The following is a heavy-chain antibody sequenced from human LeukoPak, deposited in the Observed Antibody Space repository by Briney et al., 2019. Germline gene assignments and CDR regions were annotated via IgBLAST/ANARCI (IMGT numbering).Heavy chain of an antibody. V-gene: IGHV1-2*02. D-gene: IGHD3-9*01. J-gene: IGHJ4*02. CDR1: GYTFTGYY. CDR3: ARGFDWLLSGGYFDY. CDR2: INPNSGGT. Sequence: ASVKVSCKASGYTFTGYYMHWVRQAPGQGLEWMGWINPNSGGTNYAQKFQGRVTMTRDTSISTAYMELSRLRSDDTAVYYCARGFDWLLSGGYFDYWGQGTLVTVSS.